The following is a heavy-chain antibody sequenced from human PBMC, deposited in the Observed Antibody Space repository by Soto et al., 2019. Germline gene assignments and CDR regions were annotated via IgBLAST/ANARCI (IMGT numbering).Heavy chain of an antibody. CDR1: GFTFGNNA. V-gene: IGHV3-49*05. CDR3: SRPSYYYDSSGFEPGAFDI. CDR2: IRSKNDGRTT. D-gene: IGHD3-22*01. J-gene: IGHJ3*02. Sequence: EVQLVESGGGLVKPGRSLRLSCTGSGFTFGNNAMTWFRQAPGKGLEWVGFIRSKNDGRTTEYAASVQGRLKISRDDSKGIAYLEMNSLTTDATAVYYCSRPSYYYDSSGFEPGAFDIWGQGTMVTVSS.